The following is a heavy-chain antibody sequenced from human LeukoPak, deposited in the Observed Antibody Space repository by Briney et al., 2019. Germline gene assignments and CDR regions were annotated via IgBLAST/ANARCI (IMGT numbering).Heavy chain of an antibody. J-gene: IGHJ4*02. Sequence: SVKASCKASGGTFSSYAISWVRQSPGQGLDWMGGIIPIFVTPNYAHKFQGRATITTDESTSTAYMEVGSLRSEDTAVYYCAREEGSYYRYYFDYGGQGTLVTVSS. CDR2: IIPIFVTP. D-gene: IGHD1-26*01. CDR3: AREEGSYYRYYFDY. V-gene: IGHV1-69*05. CDR1: GGTFSSYA.